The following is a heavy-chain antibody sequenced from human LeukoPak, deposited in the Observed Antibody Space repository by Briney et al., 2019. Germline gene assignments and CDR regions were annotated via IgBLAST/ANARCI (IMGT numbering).Heavy chain of an antibody. J-gene: IGHJ4*02. CDR3: ASSETWGYYGSGSYIGLGYYFDY. Sequence: ASVTVSCKASGGTFSSYAISWVRQAPGQGLEWMGRIIPILGIANYAQKFQGRVTITADKSTSTAYMELSSLRSEDTAVYYCASSETWGYYGSGSYIGLGYYFDYWGQGTLVTVSS. CDR2: IIPILGIA. D-gene: IGHD3-10*01. V-gene: IGHV1-69*04. CDR1: GGTFSSYA.